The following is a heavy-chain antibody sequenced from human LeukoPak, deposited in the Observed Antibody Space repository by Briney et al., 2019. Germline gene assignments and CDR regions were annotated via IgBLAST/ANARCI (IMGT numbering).Heavy chain of an antibody. J-gene: IGHJ4*02. D-gene: IGHD3-10*01. Sequence: LSLTCTVSGGSVSSDSYYWSWIRQPPGKGLEWVSYISSSGSTIYYADSVKGRFTISRDNAKNSLYLQMNSLRAEDTAVYYCARDYYGSGSWSNFDYWGQGTLVTVSS. V-gene: IGHV3-11*01. CDR1: GGSVSSDSYY. CDR3: ARDYYGSGSWSNFDY. CDR2: ISSSGSTI.